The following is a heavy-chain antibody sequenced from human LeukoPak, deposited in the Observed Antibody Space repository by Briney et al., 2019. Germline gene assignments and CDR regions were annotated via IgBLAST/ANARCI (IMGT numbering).Heavy chain of an antibody. V-gene: IGHV3-73*01. CDR3: TNFLLAVAGIGSAGY. J-gene: IGHJ4*02. Sequence: GGSLRLSCAASGFTFSGSAMHWVRQASGKGLEWVGRIRSKANSYATAYAASVKGRFTISRDDSKSTAYLQMNSLKTEDTAVYYCTNFLLAVAGIGSAGYWGQGTLVTVSS. CDR2: IRSKANSYAT. CDR1: GFTFSGSA. D-gene: IGHD6-19*01.